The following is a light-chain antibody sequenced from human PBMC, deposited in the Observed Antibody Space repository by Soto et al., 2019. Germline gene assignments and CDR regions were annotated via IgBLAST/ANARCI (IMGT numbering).Light chain of an antibody. CDR3: QTGGTDYVL. Sequence: QLVLTQSPSASASLGASVKLTCTLSSGHSRYAIAWHQQQPEKGPRYLMKVNSDGSHSKGDGIPDRFSGSSSGAERYFTISRLQSEDEADYYCQTGGTDYVLFGGGTKLTVL. J-gene: IGLJ2*01. CDR1: SGHSRYA. CDR2: VNSDGSH. V-gene: IGLV4-69*01.